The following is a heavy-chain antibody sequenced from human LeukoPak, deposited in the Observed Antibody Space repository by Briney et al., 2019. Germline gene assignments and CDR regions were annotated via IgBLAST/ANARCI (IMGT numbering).Heavy chain of an antibody. CDR2: INHSGST. D-gene: IGHD3-22*01. J-gene: IGHJ4*02. CDR3: ARGDSSCYYDDY. CDR1: GGSFSGYY. Sequence: SETLSLTCAVYGGSFSGYYWSWIRQPPGKGLEWMGEINHSGSTNYNPSLKSRVTISVYTSKHQFSLKLSSVTAADSAVYYCARGDSSCYYDDYWGQGTLVTVSS. V-gene: IGHV4-34*01.